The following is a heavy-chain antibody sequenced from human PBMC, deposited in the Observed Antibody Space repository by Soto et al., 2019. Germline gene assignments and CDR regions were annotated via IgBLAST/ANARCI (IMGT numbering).Heavy chain of an antibody. V-gene: IGHV3-30*18. Sequence: GGSLRLSCAASGFIFSSYGMHWVRQAPGKGLEWVAVISYDGSNKYYAASVKGRFTISRDNSKNTLYLQMNSLRAEDTAVYYCAKNLGGYSSAWYFDYWGQGSLVTVSS. CDR1: GFIFSSYG. CDR3: AKNLGGYSSAWYFDY. D-gene: IGHD6-19*01. J-gene: IGHJ4*02. CDR2: ISYDGSNK.